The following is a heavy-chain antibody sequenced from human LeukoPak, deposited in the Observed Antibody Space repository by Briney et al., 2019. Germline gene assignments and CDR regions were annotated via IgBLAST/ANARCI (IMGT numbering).Heavy chain of an antibody. J-gene: IGHJ4*02. CDR1: GYGFTTCW. Sequence: GESLKISCKGSGYGFTTCWIGWVRQMPGKGLEWMGVINPGNSDTRYSPSFQGQVTISADKSITTAYLQWSSLKASDTAMYYCARLRWAAGDGYYFDYSGQGTPVTVSS. V-gene: IGHV5-51*01. CDR3: ARLRWAAGDGYYFDY. CDR2: INPGNSDT. D-gene: IGHD6-13*01.